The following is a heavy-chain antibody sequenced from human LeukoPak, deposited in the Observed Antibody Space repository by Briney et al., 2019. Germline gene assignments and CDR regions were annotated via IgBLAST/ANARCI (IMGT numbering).Heavy chain of an antibody. D-gene: IGHD1-26*01. CDR2: NYWDDDR. J-gene: IGHJ4*02. Sequence: SGPTLVKPTQTLTLTCTFSGFSLTTSGVSVGWIRQPPGKTLEWLALNYWDDDRSYSPSLKSRLTITKDTSKNQVVLTMTNMDPVDTATYYCAHRQVREDYFDFWGQGTLVTVSS. CDR3: AHRQVREDYFDF. V-gene: IGHV2-5*02. CDR1: GFSLTTSGVS.